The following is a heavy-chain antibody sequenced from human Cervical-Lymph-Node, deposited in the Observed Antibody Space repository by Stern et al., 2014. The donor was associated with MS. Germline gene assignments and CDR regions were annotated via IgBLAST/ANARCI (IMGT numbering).Heavy chain of an antibody. J-gene: IGHJ4*02. D-gene: IGHD7-27*01. V-gene: IGHV3-74*01. Sequence: EVQLVESGGGLVQPGGSLRLSCAASGFRLSTWWMHWVRQAPGKGLVWVSRINEEATVTTYADTVRGRFTISRDTAKNTLYLQMNGLRAEDTAVYYCARDLTGERDYWGQGTLVTVSS. CDR2: INEEATVT. CDR3: ARDLTGERDY. CDR1: GFRLSTWW.